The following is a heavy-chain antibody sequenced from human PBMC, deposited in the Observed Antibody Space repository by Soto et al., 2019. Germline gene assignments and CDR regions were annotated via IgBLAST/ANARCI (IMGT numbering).Heavy chain of an antibody. V-gene: IGHV3-23*01. CDR3: AKAIKGSIVGATELDY. CDR2: ISGSGGST. D-gene: IGHD1-26*01. J-gene: IGHJ4*02. CDR1: GFTFSSYA. Sequence: LRLSCAASGFTFSSYAMSWVRQAPGKGLEWVSAISGSGGSTYYADSVKGRFTISRDNSKNTLYLQMNSLRAEDTAVYYCAKAIKGSIVGATELDYWGQGTLVTVSS.